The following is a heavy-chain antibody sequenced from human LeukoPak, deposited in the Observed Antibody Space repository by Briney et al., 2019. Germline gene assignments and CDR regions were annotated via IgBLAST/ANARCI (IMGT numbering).Heavy chain of an antibody. J-gene: IGHJ4*02. D-gene: IGHD3-10*01. Sequence: GGSLRLSCAASGFTFSSYGMDWVRQAPGKGLEWVAFIRYDGSNKYYADSVKGRFTISRDNSKNTLYLQMNNLRAEDTAVYYCAKDRFHGSGSYFDYWGQGTLVTVSS. V-gene: IGHV3-30*02. CDR1: GFTFSSYG. CDR3: AKDRFHGSGSYFDY. CDR2: IRYDGSNK.